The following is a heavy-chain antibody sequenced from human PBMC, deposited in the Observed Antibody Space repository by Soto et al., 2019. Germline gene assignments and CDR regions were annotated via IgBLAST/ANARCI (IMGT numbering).Heavy chain of an antibody. CDR2: ISSNGGST. CDR1: GFTFSSYA. D-gene: IGHD6-13*01. V-gene: IGHV3-64*01. Sequence: GGSLRLSCAASGFTFSSYAMHWVRQAPGKGLEYVPAISSNGGSTYYANSVKGRFTISRDNSKNTLYLQMGSLRAEDMAVYYCARARGSWYSSSWYFDYWGQGTLVTVPS. J-gene: IGHJ4*02. CDR3: ARARGSWYSSSWYFDY.